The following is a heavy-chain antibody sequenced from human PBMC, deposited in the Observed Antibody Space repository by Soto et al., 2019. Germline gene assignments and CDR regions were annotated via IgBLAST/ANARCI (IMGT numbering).Heavy chain of an antibody. J-gene: IGHJ6*02. CDR2: IIPIFGTA. CDR1: GGTFSSYA. D-gene: IGHD6-6*01. V-gene: IGHV1-69*06. Sequence: QVQLVQSGAEVKKPGSSVKVSCKASGGTFSSYAISWVRQAPGQGLEWMGGIIPIFGTANYAQKFQGRVTITADKSTSTAYMELSSLRSEDTAVYYCAREFARSSSPYYYYYGMDVWGQGTTVTVSS. CDR3: AREFARSSSPYYYYYGMDV.